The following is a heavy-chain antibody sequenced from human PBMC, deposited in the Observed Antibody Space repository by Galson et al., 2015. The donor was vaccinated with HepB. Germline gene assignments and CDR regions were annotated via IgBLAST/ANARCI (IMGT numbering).Heavy chain of an antibody. D-gene: IGHD3-3*01. J-gene: IGHJ4*02. CDR1: GFTFNTFS. V-gene: IGHV3-21*01. CDR3: ARSPEVRYYDFWSGDFDY. Sequence: SLRLSCAASGFTFNTFSMSWVRQAPGKGLEWVASIFSSGSYIYYADPVQGRFTISRDNAKNSMFLQMNSLRVEDTAVYYCARSPEVRYYDFWSGDFDYWGQGTLVTVSS. CDR2: IFSSGSYI.